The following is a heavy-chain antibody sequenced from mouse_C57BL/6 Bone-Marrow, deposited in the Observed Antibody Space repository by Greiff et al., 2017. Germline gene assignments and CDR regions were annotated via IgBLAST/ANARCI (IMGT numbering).Heavy chain of an antibody. V-gene: IGHV1-64*01. CDR2: IHPNSGST. D-gene: IGHD1-1*01. J-gene: IGHJ2*01. CDR1: GYTFTSYW. CDR3: ARSHYYGSSPVYFDY. Sequence: QVQLQQPGAELVKPGASVKLSCKASGYTFTSYWMHWVKQRPGQGLEWIGMIHPNSGSTNYNEKFKSKATLTVDKSSSTAYMQLSSLTSEDSAVYYCARSHYYGSSPVYFDYWGQGTTLTVSS.